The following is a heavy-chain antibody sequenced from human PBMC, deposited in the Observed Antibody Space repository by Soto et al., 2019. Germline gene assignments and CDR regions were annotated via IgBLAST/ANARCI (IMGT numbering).Heavy chain of an antibody. CDR1: GGSFSGYY. D-gene: IGHD3-9*01. CDR3: ARCGGSWLFNWFDP. Sequence: QVQLQQWGAGLLKPSETLSLTCAVYGGSFSGYYWSWIRQPPGKGLEWIGEINHSGSTNYNPSLKSRVTISVDTSKNQFSLKLSSVTAADTAVYYCARCGGSWLFNWFDPWGQGTLVTVSS. J-gene: IGHJ5*02. V-gene: IGHV4-34*01. CDR2: INHSGST.